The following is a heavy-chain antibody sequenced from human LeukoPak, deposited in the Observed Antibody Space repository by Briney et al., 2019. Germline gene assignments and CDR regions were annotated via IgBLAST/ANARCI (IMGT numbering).Heavy chain of an antibody. V-gene: IGHV3-30-3*01. CDR1: GFTFSSYA. J-gene: IGHJ4*02. CDR2: ISYDGSNK. D-gene: IGHD3-22*01. Sequence: GGSLRLSCAASGFTFSSYAMHWVRQAPGKGLEWVAVISYDGSNKYYADSVKGRFTISRDNSKNTLYLQMNSLRAEDTAVYYCAREDYYESSGHFEWGQGTLVTVSS. CDR3: AREDYYESSGHFE.